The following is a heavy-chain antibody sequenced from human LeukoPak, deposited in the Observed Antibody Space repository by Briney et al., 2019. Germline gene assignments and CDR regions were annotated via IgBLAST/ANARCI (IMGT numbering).Heavy chain of an antibody. CDR1: GFTFSRFA. Sequence: GGCLRLSCAASGFTFSRFAMSWVRQAPGKGLEWVSAISGSGSDTYYADSVKGRFTVSRDNSKNTLYLQMNSLRAEDTALHYCAKDRYGDYSFEYWGQGTLVTVSS. D-gene: IGHD4-17*01. V-gene: IGHV3-23*01. CDR2: ISGSGSDT. J-gene: IGHJ4*02. CDR3: AKDRYGDYSFEY.